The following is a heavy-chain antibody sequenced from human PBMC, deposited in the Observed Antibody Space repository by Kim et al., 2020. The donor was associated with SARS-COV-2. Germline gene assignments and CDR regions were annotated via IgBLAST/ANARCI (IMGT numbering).Heavy chain of an antibody. CDR1: GGTFSSYA. CDR2: IIPIFGTA. D-gene: IGHD4-17*01. CDR3: AREAYYGGNPGRYFQH. V-gene: IGHV1-69*13. Sequence: SVKVSCKASGGTFSSYAISWVRQAPGQGLEWMGGIIPIFGTANYAQKFQGRVTITADESTSTAYMELSSLRSEDTAVYYCAREAYYGGNPGRYFQHWGQGTLVTVSS. J-gene: IGHJ1*01.